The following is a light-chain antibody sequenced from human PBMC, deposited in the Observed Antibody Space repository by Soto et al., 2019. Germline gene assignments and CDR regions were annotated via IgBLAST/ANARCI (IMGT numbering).Light chain of an antibody. CDR2: AAS. CDR1: LSVSGN. J-gene: IGKJ3*01. CDR3: QQYNNSPPIT. V-gene: IGKV3-15*01. Sequence: EIVMTQSPATLSVSPGERATLSCRASLSVSGNLAWYQQKPGQAPRLLIYAASTMATSIPARFSGSGSGTEFSLTISSLQSEDFAVYYCQQYNNSPPITFGPGTKVDIK.